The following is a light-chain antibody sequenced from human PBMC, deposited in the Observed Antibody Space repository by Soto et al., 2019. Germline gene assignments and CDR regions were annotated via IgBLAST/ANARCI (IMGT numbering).Light chain of an antibody. Sequence: DIQMTQSPSTLSASVGDRVTITCRASQSISSRLAWYQQKPGKAPKFLVYDASNLESGVPSRFSGSGSGTEFTLTISSLQPDDFATYYCQQLNDYPPMFTFGPGTKVDIK. V-gene: IGKV1-5*01. J-gene: IGKJ3*01. CDR2: DAS. CDR1: QSISSR. CDR3: QQLNDYPPMFT.